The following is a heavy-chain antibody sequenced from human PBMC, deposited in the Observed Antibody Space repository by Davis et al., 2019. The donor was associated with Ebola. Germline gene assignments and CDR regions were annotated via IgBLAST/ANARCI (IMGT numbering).Heavy chain of an antibody. D-gene: IGHD3-3*01. CDR1: GFTFSSYA. Sequence: GSLRLSCAASGFTFSSYAMSWVRQAPEKGLEWVSAISGSGGSTYYADSVKGRFTISRDNSKNTLYLQMNSLRAEDTAIYYCAKDKNYDFWSGYPHDAFDIWGQGTMVTVSS. J-gene: IGHJ3*02. V-gene: IGHV3-23*01. CDR3: AKDKNYDFWSGYPHDAFDI. CDR2: ISGSGGST.